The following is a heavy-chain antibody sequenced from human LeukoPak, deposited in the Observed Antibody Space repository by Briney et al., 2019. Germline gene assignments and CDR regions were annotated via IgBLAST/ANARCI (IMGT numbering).Heavy chain of an antibody. D-gene: IGHD3-22*01. CDR2: SGTSGNT. Sequence: GETLTLSCAASGLTFSTSHMNWVRLAPGNRLEWFSTSGTSGNTYYADSVKGRFTISKDNSKSPLSLQMAHLRVEDTAVYYCATKTPGNYPYDYWGQGTLVTVSP. CDR3: ATKTPGNYPYDY. CDR1: GLTFSTSH. J-gene: IGHJ4*02. V-gene: IGHV3-23*01.